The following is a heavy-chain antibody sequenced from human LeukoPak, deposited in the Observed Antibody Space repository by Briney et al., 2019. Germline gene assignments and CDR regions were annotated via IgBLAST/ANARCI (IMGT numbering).Heavy chain of an antibody. V-gene: IGHV4-38-2*02. D-gene: IGHD6-19*01. CDR2: INHSGST. CDR3: ANLYSSGWYGSA. Sequence: SETLSLTCSVSGYSISSGYYWDWIRQPPGKGLEWIGEINHSGSTNYNPSLKSRVTISVDTSKNQFSLKLSSVTAADTAVYYCANLYSSGWYGSAWGQGTLVTVSS. CDR1: GYSISSGYY. J-gene: IGHJ4*02.